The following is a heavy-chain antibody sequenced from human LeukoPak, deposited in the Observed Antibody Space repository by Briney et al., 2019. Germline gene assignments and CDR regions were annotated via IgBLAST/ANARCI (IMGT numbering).Heavy chain of an antibody. J-gene: IGHJ5*02. Sequence: GASVKVSCKASGYTFTGYYMHWVRQAPGQGLEWMGWINPNSGGTNYAQKFQGRVTMTRDTSISTAYMELSRLRSDGTAVYYCARELSLVTMVRGKENWFDPWGQGTLVTVSS. V-gene: IGHV1-2*02. CDR1: GYTFTGYY. CDR3: ARELSLVTMVRGKENWFDP. CDR2: INPNSGGT. D-gene: IGHD3-10*01.